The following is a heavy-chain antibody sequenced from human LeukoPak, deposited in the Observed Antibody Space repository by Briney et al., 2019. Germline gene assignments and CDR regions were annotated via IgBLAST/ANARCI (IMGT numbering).Heavy chain of an antibody. CDR3: ATGDYGDYYFDY. CDR2: FDPEDGET. CDR1: GYTLTELS. Sequence: ASVKVFCKVSGYTLTELSMHWVQQAPGKGLEWMGGFDPEDGETIYAQKFQGRVTMTEDTSTDTAYMELSSLRSEDTAVYYCATGDYGDYYFDYWGQGTLVTVSS. D-gene: IGHD4-17*01. V-gene: IGHV1-24*01. J-gene: IGHJ4*02.